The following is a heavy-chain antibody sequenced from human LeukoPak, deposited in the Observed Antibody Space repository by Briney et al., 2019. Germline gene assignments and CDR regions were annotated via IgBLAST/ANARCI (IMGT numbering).Heavy chain of an antibody. J-gene: IGHJ5*02. V-gene: IGHV4-31*03. D-gene: IGHD2-2*01. Sequence: PSETLSLTCSVSGGSISSGGYYWNWIRQHPGKGLEWIGYIYYSGSTYYYPSLKSRVTISLDTSKNQFSLKLSSVTAADTAVYYCARAQVVIPAAQINWFDPWGQGTLVTVSS. CDR2: IYYSGST. CDR1: GGSISSGGYY. CDR3: ARAQVVIPAAQINWFDP.